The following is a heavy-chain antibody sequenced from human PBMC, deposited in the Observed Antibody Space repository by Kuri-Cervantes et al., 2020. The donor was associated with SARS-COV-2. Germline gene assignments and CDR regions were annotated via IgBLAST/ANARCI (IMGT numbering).Heavy chain of an antibody. J-gene: IGHJ4*02. CDR2: LNPDTGNT. V-gene: IGHV1-8*01. D-gene: IGHD5-18*01. Sequence: ASVKVSCKASGYSFSSYDINWVRQAAGQGLEWMGWLNPDTGNTGNAKEFQGRVTMTTDTSINTAYMEVSSLSFEDTAVYYCARGGVDTAMGADYWGQGTLVTVSS. CDR1: GYSFSSYD. CDR3: ARGGVDTAMGADY.